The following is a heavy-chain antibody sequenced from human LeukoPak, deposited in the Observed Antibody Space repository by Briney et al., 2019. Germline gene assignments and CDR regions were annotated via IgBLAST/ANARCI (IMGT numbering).Heavy chain of an antibody. CDR1: GGSISSYY. CDR2: IYYSGST. J-gene: IGHJ4*02. D-gene: IGHD1-26*01. Sequence: PSETLSLTCTVSGGSISSYYWSWIRQPPGKGLEWIGYIYYSGSTNYNPSLKSRVTISVDTSKNQFSLKLSSVTAADTAVHYCARREVGAPIRYWGQGTLVTVSS. V-gene: IGHV4-59*08. CDR3: ARREVGAPIRY.